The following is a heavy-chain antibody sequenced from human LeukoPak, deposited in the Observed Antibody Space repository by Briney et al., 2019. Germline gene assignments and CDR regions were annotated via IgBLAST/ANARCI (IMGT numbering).Heavy chain of an antibody. Sequence: AGGSLRLSCAAPGFTFSSYSMNWVRQAPGKGLEWVSSISSSSSYIYYADSVKGRFTISRDNAKNSLYLQMNSLRAEDTAVYYCARDHVAVAGTGDYWGQGTLVTVSS. CDR1: GFTFSSYS. D-gene: IGHD6-19*01. J-gene: IGHJ4*02. CDR2: ISSSSSYI. V-gene: IGHV3-21*01. CDR3: ARDHVAVAGTGDY.